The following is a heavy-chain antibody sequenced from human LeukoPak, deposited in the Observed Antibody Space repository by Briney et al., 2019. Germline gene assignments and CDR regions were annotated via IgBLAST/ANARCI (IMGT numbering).Heavy chain of an antibody. CDR1: GLTFSIYA. Sequence: QAGGSLRLSCAASGLTFSIYAMSWVRQAPGKGLEWVSAISSSGDSSYYADSVKGRFTISRDNFKSTLYLQMNSLRAEDTALYYCAKSPLDCSSTTCPDYWGQGTLVTV. J-gene: IGHJ4*02. CDR2: ISSSGDSS. V-gene: IGHV3-23*01. CDR3: AKSPLDCSSTTCPDY. D-gene: IGHD2-2*01.